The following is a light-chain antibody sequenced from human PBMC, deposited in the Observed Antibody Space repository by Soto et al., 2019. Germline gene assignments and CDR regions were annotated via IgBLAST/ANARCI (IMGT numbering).Light chain of an antibody. CDR1: QSVSSY. Sequence: EIVLTQSTATLSLSPGERATLSCRASQSVSSYLAWYQQKPGQAPRLLIYDASNRATGIPARFSGGGSGTDFTLTISILEPEDFAVYYCQQRFNWPRFTFGQGTKLEIK. V-gene: IGKV3-11*01. J-gene: IGKJ2*01. CDR2: DAS. CDR3: QQRFNWPRFT.